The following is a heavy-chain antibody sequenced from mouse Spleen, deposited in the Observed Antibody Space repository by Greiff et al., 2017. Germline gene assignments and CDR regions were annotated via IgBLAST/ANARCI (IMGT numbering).Heavy chain of an antibody. CDR3: ARPYYYGSSYEGFAY. V-gene: IGHV1-19*01. CDR2: INPYNGGT. CDR1: GYTFTDYY. Sequence: EVKLQQSGPVLVKPGASVKMSCKASGYTFTDYYMNWVKQSHGKSLEWIGVINPYNGGTSYNQKFKGKATLTVDKSSSTAYMELNSLTSEDSAVYYCARPYYYGSSYEGFAYWGQGTLVTVSA. J-gene: IGHJ3*01. D-gene: IGHD1-1*01.